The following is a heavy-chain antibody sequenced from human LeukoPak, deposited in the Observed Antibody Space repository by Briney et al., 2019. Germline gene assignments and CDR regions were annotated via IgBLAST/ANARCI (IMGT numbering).Heavy chain of an antibody. J-gene: IGHJ4*02. V-gene: IGHV3-74*01. CDR3: ARENLYDSSGIDY. CDR2: IKSDESST. Sequence: GGSLRLSCAASGFTFSRYWMDWVRQAPGKGLVWVSRIKSDESSTTYADSVKGRFTISRDNAKNTLYLQMNSLRAEDTAVYYCARENLYDSSGIDYWGQGTLVTVSS. CDR1: GFTFSRYW. D-gene: IGHD3-22*01.